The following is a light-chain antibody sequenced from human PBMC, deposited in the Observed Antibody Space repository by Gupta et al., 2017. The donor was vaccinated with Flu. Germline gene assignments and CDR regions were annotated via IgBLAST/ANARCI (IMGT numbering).Light chain of an antibody. J-gene: IGKJ4*01. CDR3: QQNHTFRT. Sequence: GDRVTITCRASQAISNRLAWYQQKPGKAPNLLIYAASGLHSGVPSRFSGGGSGTEFTLTISNLQPEDFATYHCQQNHTFRTFGGGTKVEMK. CDR1: QAISNR. CDR2: AAS. V-gene: IGKV1-12*01.